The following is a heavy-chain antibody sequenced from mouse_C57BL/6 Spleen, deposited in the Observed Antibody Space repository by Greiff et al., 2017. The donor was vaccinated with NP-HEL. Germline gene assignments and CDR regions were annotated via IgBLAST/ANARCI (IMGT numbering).Heavy chain of an antibody. V-gene: IGHV1-55*01. Sequence: VQLQQSGAELVKPGASVKMSCKASGYTFTSYWITWVKQRPGQGLEWIGDIYPGSGSTNYKEKFKGKATLTVDTSTSTAYMQLSSLTSEDSAVYYCARRNYYGSSHVFDYWGQGTTLTVSS. CDR2: IYPGSGST. D-gene: IGHD1-1*01. CDR1: GYTFTSYW. J-gene: IGHJ2*01. CDR3: ARRNYYGSSHVFDY.